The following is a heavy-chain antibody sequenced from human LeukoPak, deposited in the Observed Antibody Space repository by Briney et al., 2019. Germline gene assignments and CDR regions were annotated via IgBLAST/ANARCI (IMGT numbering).Heavy chain of an antibody. D-gene: IGHD3-22*01. V-gene: IGHV3-7*03. CDR2: IKHDGSEK. J-gene: IGHJ4*02. CDR3: ATPLDYYDRSDSHQGGD. CDR1: GVTFSRHC. Sequence: GGSLRLSCAASGVTFSRHCMTWVRQAPGKGLEWVANIKHDGSEKNYVDSVKGRFTISRDNAKNSLYLQMNSLRAEDTAVYYCATPLDYYDRSDSHQGGDWGQGTLVTVSS.